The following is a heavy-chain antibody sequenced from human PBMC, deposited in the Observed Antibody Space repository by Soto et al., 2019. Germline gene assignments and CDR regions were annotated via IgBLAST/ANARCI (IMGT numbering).Heavy chain of an antibody. D-gene: IGHD4-17*01. CDR1: GSSISPYY. J-gene: IGHJ4*02. Sequence: SETLSLTCTVSGSSISPYYWSWIRQPPGKGLEWIGYIYYPGSTKYNPSLKRRVTISLGTSRNQLSLKLSSVTAADTAVYYCTRVEGYYGDYPNFDYWGPGTLVTVSS. CDR2: IYYPGST. V-gene: IGHV4-59*01. CDR3: TRVEGYYGDYPNFDY.